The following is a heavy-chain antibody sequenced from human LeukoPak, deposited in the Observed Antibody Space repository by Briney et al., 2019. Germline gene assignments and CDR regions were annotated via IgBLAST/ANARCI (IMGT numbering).Heavy chain of an antibody. V-gene: IGHV3-15*01. CDR1: GFTFSNAW. D-gene: IGHD3-22*01. Sequence: GGSLRLSCAASGFTFSNAWMSWVRQAPGKGLECVGRIKSKTDGGTTDYAAPVKGRFTISRDDSKNTLYLQMNSLKTEETAVYYCTTAPYYYDSSGYPPGNCWGQGTLVTVSS. J-gene: IGHJ4*02. CDR2: IKSKTDGGTT. CDR3: TTAPYYYDSSGYPPGNC.